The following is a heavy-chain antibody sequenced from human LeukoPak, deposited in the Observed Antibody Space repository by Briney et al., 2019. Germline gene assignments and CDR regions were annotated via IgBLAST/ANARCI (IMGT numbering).Heavy chain of an antibody. J-gene: IGHJ5*02. D-gene: IGHD3-10*01. V-gene: IGHV4-4*07. CDR3: ARGPLYVSGSYNWFDP. CDR2: IYSSGST. CDR1: GGSISSYY. Sequence: SETLSLTCTVSGGSISSYYWSWIRQPAGKGLEWIGRIYSSGSTDYNPPLKSRVTMSVDTSKNQFSLKLNSGTAADTAVYYCARGPLYVSGSYNWFDPWGQGTLVTVSS.